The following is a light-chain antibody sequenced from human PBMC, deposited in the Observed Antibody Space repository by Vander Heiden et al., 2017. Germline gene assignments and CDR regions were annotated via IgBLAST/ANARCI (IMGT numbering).Light chain of an antibody. CDR3: QQYNTWPRYS. CDR1: QSVSSN. Sequence: EIVMTQSPATLSVSPGERATLSCRASQSVSSNLAWYQQKPGQAPRLLIYGASTRATGIPARFSGSGSGTEFTLTISSLQSEDFAVYYCQQYNTWPRYSFRPWTKLEIK. J-gene: IGKJ2*03. CDR2: GAS. V-gene: IGKV3-15*01.